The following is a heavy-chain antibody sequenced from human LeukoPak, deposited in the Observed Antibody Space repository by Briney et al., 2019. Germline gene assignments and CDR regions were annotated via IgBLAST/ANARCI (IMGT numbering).Heavy chain of an antibody. D-gene: IGHD6-19*01. CDR3: ARSIRGYSSGWYYFDP. J-gene: IGHJ5*02. V-gene: IGHV4-39*01. CDR1: GDSISSSTHF. Sequence: SETLSLTCTVSGDSISSSTHFWGWIRQPQGKRLEWIGSIYYSGTTYYNPSLKRRVTISVDTSKNQFSLKLSSVTAADTAVYYCARSIRGYSSGWYYFDPWGQGTLVTVSS. CDR2: IYYSGTT.